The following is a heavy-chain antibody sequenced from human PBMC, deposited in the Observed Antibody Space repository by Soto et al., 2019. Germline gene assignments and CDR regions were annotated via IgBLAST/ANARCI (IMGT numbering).Heavy chain of an antibody. CDR2: INHSGST. J-gene: IGHJ4*02. CDR1: GGSFSGYY. V-gene: IGHV4-34*01. D-gene: IGHD4-17*01. Sequence: PSEILSLTCAVYGGSFSGYYLSWIRQPPGKGLEWIGEINHSGSTNYNPSLKSRVTISVDTSKNQFSLKLSSVTAADTAVYYCARGSRYGDLDYWGQGTLVTVSS. CDR3: ARGSRYGDLDY.